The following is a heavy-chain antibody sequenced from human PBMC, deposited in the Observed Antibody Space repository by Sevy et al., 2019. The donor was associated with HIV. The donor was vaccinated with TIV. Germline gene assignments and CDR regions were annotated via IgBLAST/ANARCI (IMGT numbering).Heavy chain of an antibody. CDR1: GGSIDTNDYF. CDR2: IYYSGST. J-gene: IGHJ4*02. D-gene: IGHD3-22*01. CDR3: ARRGYYHGSGRYYFDY. V-gene: IGHV4-39*01. Sequence: SETLSLTCTVSGGSIDTNDYFWGWIRQPPGKGLEWLGTIYYSGSTYYNPSLKSRVTISVDTSKNQFSLKLSSVTAADTAVYYCARRGYYHGSGRYYFDYWGQGTLVTVSS.